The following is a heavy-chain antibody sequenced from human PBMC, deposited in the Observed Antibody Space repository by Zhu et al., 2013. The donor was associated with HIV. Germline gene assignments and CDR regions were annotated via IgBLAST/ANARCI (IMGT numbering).Heavy chain of an antibody. CDR3: ARGPFIVVVVAARNYYYYGMDV. V-gene: IGHV1-18*01. Sequence: QVQLVQSGAEVKKPGASVKVSCKASGYTFTSYGISWVRQAPGQGLEWMGWISAYNGNTNYAQKLQGRVTMTTDTSTSTAYMELRSLRSDDTAVYYCARGPFIVVVVAARNYYYYGMDVWGQGTTVTVSS. CDR1: GYTFTSYG. CDR2: ISAYNGNT. D-gene: IGHD2-15*01. J-gene: IGHJ6*02.